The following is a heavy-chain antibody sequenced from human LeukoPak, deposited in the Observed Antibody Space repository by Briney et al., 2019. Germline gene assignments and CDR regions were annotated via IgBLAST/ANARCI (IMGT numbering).Heavy chain of an antibody. CDR2: ISYDGSNK. CDR1: GFSFSNHG. J-gene: IGHJ4*02. D-gene: IGHD4-23*01. Sequence: GGSLRLSCVASGFSFSNHGMHWVRQAPGKGLEWVAVISYDGSNKYYADSVKGRFIITRDNFKNTLFLQMNSLRAEDTAVYYCAKGDYGGSDYWGQGTLVTVSS. V-gene: IGHV3-30*18. CDR3: AKGDYGGSDY.